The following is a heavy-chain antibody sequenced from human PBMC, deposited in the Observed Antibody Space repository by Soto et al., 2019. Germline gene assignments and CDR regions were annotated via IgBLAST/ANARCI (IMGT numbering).Heavy chain of an antibody. D-gene: IGHD1-26*01. CDR1: GDSIISGDYY. V-gene: IGHV2-26*01. CDR2: IFSNDEK. Sequence: EILSLTCTVSGDSIISGDYYWSWIRQPPGKALKWLAHIFSNDEKSYSTSLKSRLTISKDTSKSQVVLTMTNMDPVDTATYYCARIPRSYYRVYYFDYWGQGTLVTVSS. J-gene: IGHJ4*02. CDR3: ARIPRSYYRVYYFDY.